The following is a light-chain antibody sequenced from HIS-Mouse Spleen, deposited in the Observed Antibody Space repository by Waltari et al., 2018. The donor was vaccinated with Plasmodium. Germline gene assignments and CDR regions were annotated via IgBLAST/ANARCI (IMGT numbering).Light chain of an antibody. V-gene: IGKV1-16*02. CDR1: QVISNY. CDR3: QQYNSYPIT. J-gene: IGKJ5*01. CDR2: AAS. Sequence: DLQITQSPSSLSASVGERVTITCRASQVISNYVAWFQQKPGKAPKSLNYAASSFQSGVPSKFSGSGAGTDFTLTSSSLQPEDFTTYYCQQYNSYPITFGQGTRLEIK.